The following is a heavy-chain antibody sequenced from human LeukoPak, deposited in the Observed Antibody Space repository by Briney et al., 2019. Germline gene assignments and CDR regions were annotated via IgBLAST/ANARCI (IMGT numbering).Heavy chain of an antibody. V-gene: IGHV4-61*02. D-gene: IGHD3-16*02. J-gene: IGHJ3*02. CDR3: ARIGLGELSFLPEEAFDI. CDR1: GGSISSGSDY. CDR2: IYFRGST. Sequence: SETLSLTCTVSGGSISSGSDYWSWIRQPAGKGLEWIGRIYFRGSTNYNPSLKSRVTISIDTSKNQFSLNVSSVTAADTAVYYCARIGLGELSFLPEEAFDIWGQGTMVTVSS.